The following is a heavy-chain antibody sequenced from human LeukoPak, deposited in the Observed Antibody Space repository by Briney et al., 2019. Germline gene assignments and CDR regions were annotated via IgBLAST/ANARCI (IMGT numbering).Heavy chain of an antibody. J-gene: IGHJ6*03. CDR3: AREDSSSFFGYYYYYMDV. CDR1: GFTFDDYG. D-gene: IGHD6-6*01. CDR2: IDWNGGST. Sequence: GGSLRLSCAASGFTFDDYGMSWVRQAPGKGLEWVSGIDWNGGSTGYADSVKGRFTISRDNAKNSLYLQMNSLRAEDTALYYCAREDSSSFFGYYYYYMDVWGKGTTVTVSS. V-gene: IGHV3-20*04.